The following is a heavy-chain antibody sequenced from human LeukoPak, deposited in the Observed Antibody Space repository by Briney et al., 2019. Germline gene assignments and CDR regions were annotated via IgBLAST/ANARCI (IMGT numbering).Heavy chain of an antibody. CDR2: IYYSGST. D-gene: IGHD4-17*01. V-gene: IGHV4-39*07. CDR1: GGSISSYY. J-gene: IGHJ4*02. Sequence: KPSETLSLTCTVSGGSISSYYWSWIRQPPGKGLEWIGSIYYSGSTYYNPSLKSRVTISVDTSKNQFSLKLSSVTAADTAVYYCARDTMGLRYYFDYWGQGTLVTVSS. CDR3: ARDTMGLRYYFDY.